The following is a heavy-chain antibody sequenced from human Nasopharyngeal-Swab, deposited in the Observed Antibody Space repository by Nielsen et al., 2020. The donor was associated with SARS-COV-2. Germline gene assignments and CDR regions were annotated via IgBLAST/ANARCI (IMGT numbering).Heavy chain of an antibody. J-gene: IGHJ4*02. CDR2: INPSGGSI. Sequence: WVRQAPGQGLEWMDMINPSGGSISGGTTIYAQKFRGRVTVTRDTSTSTVYMELSSLRSEDTAVYFSARVSPARNYLDYWGQGTLVTVSS. CDR3: ARVSPARNYLDY. V-gene: IGHV1-46*01.